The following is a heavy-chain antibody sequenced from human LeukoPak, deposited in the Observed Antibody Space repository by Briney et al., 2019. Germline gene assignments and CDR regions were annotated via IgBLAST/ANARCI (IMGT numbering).Heavy chain of an antibody. Sequence: GGSLRLSCAASGITFSSYEMNWVRQAPGKGLEWVSYISSSGSTIYYADSVKGRFTISRDNAKNSLYLQMNSLRAEDTAAYYCARRPYYYDSLDYWGQGTLVTVSS. CDR2: ISSSGSTI. J-gene: IGHJ4*02. D-gene: IGHD3-22*01. CDR1: GITFSSYE. V-gene: IGHV3-48*03. CDR3: ARRPYYYDSLDY.